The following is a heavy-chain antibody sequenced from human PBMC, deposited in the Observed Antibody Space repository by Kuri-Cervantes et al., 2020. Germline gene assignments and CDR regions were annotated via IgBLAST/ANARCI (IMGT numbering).Heavy chain of an antibody. J-gene: IGHJ4*02. Sequence: GESLKISCAASGFTFSSYWMHWVRQAPGKGLVWVSRINSDGSSTSYADSVKGRFTISRDNSKNTLYLQMNSLRAEDTAVYYCARDWGIAAEKGDYWGQGTLVTVSS. CDR2: INSDGSST. D-gene: IGHD6-13*01. CDR3: ARDWGIAAEKGDY. V-gene: IGHV3-74*01. CDR1: GFTFSSYW.